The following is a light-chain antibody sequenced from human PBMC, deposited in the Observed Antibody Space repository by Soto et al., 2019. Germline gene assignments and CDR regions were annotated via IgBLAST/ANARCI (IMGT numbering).Light chain of an antibody. J-gene: IGKJ5*01. CDR3: QQRSR. Sequence: ETVLTQSPATLSLCPWDRATLSCRASRRVSSYLAWYQQKAGQAPRLLIYDASNRAAGTPARFSGSGSGTDFTLTISSLEPEDFSVYYSQQRSRFGQGTRLEIK. CDR2: DAS. CDR1: RRVSSY. V-gene: IGKV3-11*01.